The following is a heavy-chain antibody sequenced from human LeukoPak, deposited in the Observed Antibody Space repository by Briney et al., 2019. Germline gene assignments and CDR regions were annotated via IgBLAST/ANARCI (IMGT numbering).Heavy chain of an antibody. J-gene: IGHJ5*02. CDR3: VKKEGSQGVRGVITS. V-gene: IGHV3-23*01. CDR2: FTGSGGST. CDR1: GFTFSSYG. D-gene: IGHD3-10*01. Sequence: GGSLRLSCAASGFTFSSYGMTWVRQAPGKGLNWVSAFTGSGGSTNYADSLKGRFTISRDNSKNTLYLQMNRLRAEDTAVYYCVKKEGSQGVRGVITSWGQGTLVTVSS.